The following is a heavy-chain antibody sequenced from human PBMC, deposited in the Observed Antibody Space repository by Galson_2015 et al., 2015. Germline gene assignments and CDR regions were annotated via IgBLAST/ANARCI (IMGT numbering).Heavy chain of an antibody. CDR2: IGSSSSRI. V-gene: IGHV3-48*02. CDR3: ARDVDYDFWSGYYTSFYFDN. Sequence: SLRLSCAASGFSFSSFSMNWVRQAPGKGLEWIAYIGSSSSRIYYADSVKGRFTISRDNAKNSLYLQMNSLTDEDTAVYYCARDVDYDFWSGYYTSFYFDNWGQGTLVTVSS. D-gene: IGHD3-3*01. J-gene: IGHJ4*02. CDR1: GFSFSSFS.